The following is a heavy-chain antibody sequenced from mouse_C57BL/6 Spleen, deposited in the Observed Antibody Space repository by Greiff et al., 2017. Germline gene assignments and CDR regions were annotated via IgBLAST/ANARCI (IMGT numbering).Heavy chain of an antibody. D-gene: IGHD2-4*01. Sequence: EVKLPESGPELVKPGASVKISCKASGYSFTGYYMNWVKQSPEKSLEWLGEINPSTGGTTYNQKFQAKATLTVDKSSRTAYMQLKSLTSEESAVYYCAIYDYDDAMDYWGQGTSVTVSS. CDR2: INPSTGGT. CDR1: GYSFTGYY. J-gene: IGHJ4*01. V-gene: IGHV1-42*01. CDR3: AIYDYDDAMDY.